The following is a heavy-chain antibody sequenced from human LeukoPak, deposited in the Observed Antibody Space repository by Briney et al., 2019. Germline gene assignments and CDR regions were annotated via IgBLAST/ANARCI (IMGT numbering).Heavy chain of an antibody. J-gene: IGHJ4*02. CDR1: GFTFSDYY. CDR2: ISSSGSTI. D-gene: IGHD3-3*01. CDR3: ARGNYDFWSGSHFDY. Sequence: PGGSLRLSCAASGFTFSDYYMCWIRQAPGKGLEWVSYISSSGSTIYYADSVKGRFTISRDNAKNSLYLQMNSLRAEDTAVYYCARGNYDFWSGSHFDYWGQGTLVTVSS. V-gene: IGHV3-11*04.